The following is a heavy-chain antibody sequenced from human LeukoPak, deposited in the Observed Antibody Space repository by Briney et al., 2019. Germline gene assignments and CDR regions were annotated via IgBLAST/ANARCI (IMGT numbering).Heavy chain of an antibody. Sequence: SETLSLTCAVSGGSISSYYWSWIRQPPGKGLEWIGYIYYSGSTYYNPSLKSRVTISVDTSKNQFSLKLSSVTAADTAVYYCARVIVVPAAKGSWFDPWGQGTLVTVSS. V-gene: IGHV4-59*12. CDR2: IYYSGST. J-gene: IGHJ5*02. D-gene: IGHD2-2*01. CDR1: GGSISSYY. CDR3: ARVIVVPAAKGSWFDP.